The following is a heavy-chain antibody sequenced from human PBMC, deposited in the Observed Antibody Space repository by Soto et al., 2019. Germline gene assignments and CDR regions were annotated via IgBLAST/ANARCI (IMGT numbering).Heavy chain of an antibody. D-gene: IGHD4-17*01. V-gene: IGHV3-13*01. CDR3: ARGDYGDYGSDFAFDI. CDR1: GFTFSSYD. Sequence: GGSLRLSCAASGFTFSSYDMHWVRQATGKGLEWVSAIGTAGDTYYPGSVKGRFTISRENAKNSLYLQMNSLRAGDTAVYYCARGDYGDYGSDFAFDIWGQGTMVTVSS. CDR2: IGTAGDT. J-gene: IGHJ3*02.